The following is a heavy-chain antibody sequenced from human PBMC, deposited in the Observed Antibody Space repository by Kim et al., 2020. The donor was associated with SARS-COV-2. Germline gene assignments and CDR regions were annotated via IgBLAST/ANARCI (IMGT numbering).Heavy chain of an antibody. V-gene: IGHV4-34*01. CDR3: ARADGSGSYYVGYFDY. J-gene: IGHJ4*02. Sequence: SETLSLTCAVYGGSFSGYYWSWIRQPPGKGLEWIGEINHSGSTNYNPSLKSRVTISVDKSKNQFSLKLSSVTAADTAVYYCARADGSGSYYVGYFDYWGQGTLVTVSS. CDR1: GGSFSGYY. CDR2: INHSGST. D-gene: IGHD3-10*01.